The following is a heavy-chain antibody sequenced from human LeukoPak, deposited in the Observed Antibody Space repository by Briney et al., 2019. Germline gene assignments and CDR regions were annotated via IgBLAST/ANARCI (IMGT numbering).Heavy chain of an antibody. D-gene: IGHD1-26*01. CDR3: AKEVVLGETNYYYYGMDV. CDR1: GFNFRGYA. V-gene: IGHV3-23*01. J-gene: IGHJ6*02. Sequence: GGTLRLSCAASGFNFRGYAMSWVRQAPGKGLEWVSAISGSGARAHYAESVRGRFTISRDNAQNTLHLQMSSLRAEDTAVYYCAKEVVLGETNYYYYGMDVWGQGTTVTVSS. CDR2: ISGSGARA.